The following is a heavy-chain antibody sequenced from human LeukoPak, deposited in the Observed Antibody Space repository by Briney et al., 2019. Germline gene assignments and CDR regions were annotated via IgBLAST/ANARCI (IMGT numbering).Heavy chain of an antibody. Sequence: PSETLSLTCTVSGGSISSYYWSWIRQPPGKGLDWIGYIYYSGSTNYNPSLKSRVTISVDTSKSQFSLKLSSVTAADTAVYYCARDTIRSSEGFDPWGQGTLVTVSS. V-gene: IGHV4-59*01. CDR3: ARDTIRSSEGFDP. J-gene: IGHJ5*02. CDR2: IYYSGST. D-gene: IGHD3-3*01. CDR1: GGSISSYY.